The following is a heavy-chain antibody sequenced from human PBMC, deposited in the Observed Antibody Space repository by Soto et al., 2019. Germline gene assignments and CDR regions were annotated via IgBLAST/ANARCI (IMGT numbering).Heavy chain of an antibody. V-gene: IGHV4-59*01. CDR3: ARVVADVTIFGVVETVPYYYYYMDV. CDR1: GGSISSYY. J-gene: IGHJ6*03. D-gene: IGHD3-3*01. CDR2: IYYSGST. Sequence: SETLSLTCTVSGGSISSYYWSWIRQPPGKGLEWIGYIYYSGSTNYNPSLKSRVTISVDTSKNQFSLKLSSVTAADTAVYYCARVVADVTIFGVVETVPYYYYYMDVWGKGTTVTVSS.